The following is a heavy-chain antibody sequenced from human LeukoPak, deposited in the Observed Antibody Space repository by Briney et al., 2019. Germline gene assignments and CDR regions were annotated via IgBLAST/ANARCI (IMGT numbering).Heavy chain of an antibody. Sequence: PSETLSLTCTVSGGSISSGGYYWSWIRQHPGKGLEWIGYIYYSGSTYYNPSLKSRVTISVDTSKNQFSLKLSSVTAADTAVYYCARGRIAARHFDYWGQGTLVTVSS. CDR1: GGSISSGGYY. CDR2: IYYSGST. V-gene: IGHV4-31*03. J-gene: IGHJ4*02. D-gene: IGHD6-6*01. CDR3: ARGRIAARHFDY.